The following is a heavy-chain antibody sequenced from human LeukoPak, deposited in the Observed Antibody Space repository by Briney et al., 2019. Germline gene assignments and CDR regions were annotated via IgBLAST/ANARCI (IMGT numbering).Heavy chain of an antibody. CDR3: ATSVTGYSSPFYY. V-gene: IGHV3-30*02. CDR2: IRYDGSEK. CDR1: GFNFNSYD. J-gene: IGHJ4*02. D-gene: IGHD6-13*01. Sequence: GGSLRLSCAASGFNFNSYDMQWVRQSPGKGLEWVTFIRYDGSEKYYVDSVEGRFTISRDNSKNTLYLQMHSLRAEDTAVYYCATSVTGYSSPFYYWGQGTLVTVSP.